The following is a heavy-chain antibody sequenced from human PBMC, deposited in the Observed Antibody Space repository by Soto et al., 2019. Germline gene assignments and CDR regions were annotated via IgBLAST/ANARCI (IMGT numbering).Heavy chain of an antibody. CDR3: AGQSSGYHLSS. D-gene: IGHD3-10*01. CDR2: TYYRTKWYY. CDR1: GDSVSSKSAA. J-gene: IGHJ4*02. Sequence: QSQTLSLTCGISGDSVSSKSAAWRWIRQSPSRGLEWLGRTYYRTKWYYDYAVSVKSRITINADTSKNQFSLQLNSVTPEDTAVYYCAGQSSGYHLSSWGQGTLVTVSS. V-gene: IGHV6-1*01.